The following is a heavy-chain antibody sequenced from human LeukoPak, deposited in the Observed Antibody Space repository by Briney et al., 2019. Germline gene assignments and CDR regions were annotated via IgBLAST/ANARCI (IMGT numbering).Heavy chain of an antibody. CDR1: GYTFTGYY. V-gene: IGHV1-2*02. D-gene: IGHD1-26*01. Sequence: GASVKVSCKASGYTFTGYYMHWVRQAPGQGLEWMGWINPNSGGTNYAQKFQGRVTMTRNTSISTAYMELSRLRSDDTAVYYCAREGLIVGATTLDYWGQGTLVTVSS. CDR2: INPNSGGT. CDR3: AREGLIVGATTLDY. J-gene: IGHJ4*02.